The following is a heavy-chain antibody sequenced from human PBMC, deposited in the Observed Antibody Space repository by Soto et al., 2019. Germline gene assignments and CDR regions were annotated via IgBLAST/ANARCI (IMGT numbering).Heavy chain of an antibody. Sequence: PGGSLRLSCAAPGFTLSSYEMNWVRQAPGKGLEWIPYINSDGSTVYYTDSVKGRFTISRDNAKNSLYLQMNSLRAEDTAIYYCARDARTYTGRIRHLDYWGQGTLVTVSS. CDR2: INSDGSTV. D-gene: IGHD3-16*01. CDR3: ARDARTYTGRIRHLDY. J-gene: IGHJ4*02. V-gene: IGHV3-48*03. CDR1: GFTLSSYE.